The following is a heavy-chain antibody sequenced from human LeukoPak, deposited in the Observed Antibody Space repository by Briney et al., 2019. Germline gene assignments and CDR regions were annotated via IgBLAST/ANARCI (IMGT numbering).Heavy chain of an antibody. Sequence: GGSLRLSCEGSGFIFSRYGMQWVRQAPGKGLEWVSYISSSSSTIYYADSVKGRFTISRDNAKNSLYLQMNSLRDEDTAVYYCVREDSSSWQYYYYGMDVWGQGTTVTVSS. CDR1: GFIFSRYG. CDR2: ISSSSSTI. CDR3: VREDSSSWQYYYYGMDV. D-gene: IGHD6-13*01. V-gene: IGHV3-48*02. J-gene: IGHJ6*02.